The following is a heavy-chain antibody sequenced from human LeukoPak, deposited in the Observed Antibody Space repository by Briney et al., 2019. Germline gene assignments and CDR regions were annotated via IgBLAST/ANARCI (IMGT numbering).Heavy chain of an antibody. CDR2: IGAYNGNT. J-gene: IGHJ4*02. V-gene: IGHV1-18*01. CDR3: ARDVNTYCGGDCYTTFDY. CDR1: GYTFTSYG. Sequence: ASVKVSCKASGYTFTSYGISWVRQAPGQGLEWMGWIGAYNGNTNYAQKLQGRVTMATDTSTSTAYMELRSLRSDDTAVYYCARDVNTYCGGDCYTTFDYWGQGTLVTVSS. D-gene: IGHD2-21*02.